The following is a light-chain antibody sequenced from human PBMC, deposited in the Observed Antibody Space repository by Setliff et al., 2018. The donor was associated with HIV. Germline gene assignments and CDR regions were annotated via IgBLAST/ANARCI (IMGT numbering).Light chain of an antibody. V-gene: IGLV2-23*02. CDR3: CSYAGSSTVV. J-gene: IGLJ1*01. Sequence: QSVLTQPASVSGSPGQSITISCTGTSSDVGSYNLVSWYQQHPAKAPKLMIYEVSKRPSGVSNRFSGSKSGNTASLTISGLQAEDEADYYCCSYAGSSTVVFGTGTKGTVL. CDR2: EVS. CDR1: SSDVGSYNL.